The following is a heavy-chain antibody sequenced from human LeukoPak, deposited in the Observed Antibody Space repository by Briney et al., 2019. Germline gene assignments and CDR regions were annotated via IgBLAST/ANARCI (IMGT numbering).Heavy chain of an antibody. CDR2: CDPEDGET. V-gene: IGHV1-24*01. Sequence: ASVMVSCKVSGYSLTELSMHWVRQAPGKGLEWMGGCDPEDGETIYAQKFQGRVTMTEDTSTDTAYMELSSLRSEDTAVYYCATETLAPGGYYYYGMDVWGQGTTVTVSS. CDR1: GYSLTELS. J-gene: IGHJ6*02. D-gene: IGHD1-1*01. CDR3: ATETLAPGGYYYYGMDV.